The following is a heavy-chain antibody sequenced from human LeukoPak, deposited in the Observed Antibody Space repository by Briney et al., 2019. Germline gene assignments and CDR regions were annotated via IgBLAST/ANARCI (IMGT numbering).Heavy chain of an antibody. CDR3: AKDPQLGSVVGTWVY. J-gene: IGHJ4*02. D-gene: IGHD2-15*01. V-gene: IGHV3-23*01. CDR2: ISGSGGST. CDR1: GFTFSSYA. Sequence: GGSLRLSCAASGFTFSSYAMSWVRQAPGKGLEWVSAISGSGGSTYYADSVKGRFTISRDNSKNTLYLQMNSLSAEDTAVYYCAKDPQLGSVVGTWVYWGQGTLVTVSS.